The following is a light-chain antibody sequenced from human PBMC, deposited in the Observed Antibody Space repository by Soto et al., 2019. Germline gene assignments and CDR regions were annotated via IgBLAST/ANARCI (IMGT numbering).Light chain of an antibody. CDR2: DTS. CDR1: TGAVTSGHY. Sequence: QAVVTQESSLTVSPGGTVTLTCGSSTGAVTSGHYPYWFQQKPGQAPRTLIYDTSNTHSWTPVRFSGSLLGGKAALTLSGAQPEDEAEYYCLLAYNGRRIFGGGTKLTVL. CDR3: LLAYNGRRI. V-gene: IGLV7-46*01. J-gene: IGLJ2*01.